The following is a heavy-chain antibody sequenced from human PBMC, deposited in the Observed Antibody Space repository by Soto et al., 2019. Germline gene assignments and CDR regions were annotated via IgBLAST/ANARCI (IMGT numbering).Heavy chain of an antibody. CDR3: ARLNSGYDYDWFDP. CDR1: GFTFSSYS. D-gene: IGHD5-12*01. CDR2: VSSSSSTI. V-gene: IGHV3-48*02. Sequence: GESLKISCAASGFTFSSYSMNWVRQAPGKGLEWVSYVSSSSSTIYYADSVKGRFTISRDNAKNSLYLQMNSLRDEDTAVYYCARLNSGYDYDWFDPWGQGTLVTVSS. J-gene: IGHJ5*02.